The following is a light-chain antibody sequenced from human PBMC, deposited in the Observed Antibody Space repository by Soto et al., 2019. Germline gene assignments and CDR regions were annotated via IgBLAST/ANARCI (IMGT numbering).Light chain of an antibody. CDR3: LQSHNVRA. J-gene: IGKJ5*01. CDR1: QNIYSN. Sequence: ILVTQSPASLSVSPWAIATLSFRASQNIYSNIAWYQQRPGKAPRLLIYRASTRESGVPARFSGSGSGTEFTLTISSLQSEDFTVYSCLQSHNVRAFGQGTRLEIK. V-gene: IGKV3-15*01. CDR2: RAS.